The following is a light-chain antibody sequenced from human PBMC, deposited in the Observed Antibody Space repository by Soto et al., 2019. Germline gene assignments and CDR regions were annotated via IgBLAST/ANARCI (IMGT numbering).Light chain of an antibody. Sequence: ENLLKQSPATLSLSAGERATLFCRASEIINSGYLAWYQQQPGRAPRLLIYGASKRATGIPDRFSGIESGTDFTLTINSMEPEDSAVDYCQPYGSSPPFCQGTRLEIK. CDR3: QPYGSSPP. CDR1: EIINSGY. CDR2: GAS. J-gene: IGKJ5*01. V-gene: IGKV3-20*01.